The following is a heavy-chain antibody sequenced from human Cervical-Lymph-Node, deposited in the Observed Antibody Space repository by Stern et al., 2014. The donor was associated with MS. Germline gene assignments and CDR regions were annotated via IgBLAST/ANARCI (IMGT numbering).Heavy chain of an antibody. CDR2: ISPGNSDT. Sequence: VQLMQSGAEVKKPGESLKISCKGSEYNFNTHWIAWVRQMPGKGLEWLGNISPGNSDTSYNPSLQGQVSISADKSITTAYLHFSSLKAADSAMYFCARHGGPNWNHEAHNWFDPWGQGTLVTVSS. V-gene: IGHV5-51*03. D-gene: IGHD1-14*01. CDR1: EYNFNTHW. CDR3: ARHGGPNWNHEAHNWFDP. J-gene: IGHJ5*02.